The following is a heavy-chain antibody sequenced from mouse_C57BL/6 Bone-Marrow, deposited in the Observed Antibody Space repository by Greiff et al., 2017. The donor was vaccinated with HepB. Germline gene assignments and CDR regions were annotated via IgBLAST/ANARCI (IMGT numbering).Heavy chain of an antibody. V-gene: IGHV5-4*01. J-gene: IGHJ4*01. CDR3: ARDYPYYAMGY. CDR2: ISDGGSYT. Sequence: DVMLVESGGGLVKPGGSLKLSCAASGFTFSSYAMSWVRQTPEKRLEWVATISDGGSYTYYPDNVKGRFTISRDNAKNNLYLQMSHLKSEDTAMYYCARDYPYYAMGYWGQGTSVTVSS. CDR1: GFTFSSYA.